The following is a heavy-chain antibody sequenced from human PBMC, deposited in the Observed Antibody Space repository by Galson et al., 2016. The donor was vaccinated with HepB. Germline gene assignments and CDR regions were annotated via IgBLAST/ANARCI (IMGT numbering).Heavy chain of an antibody. D-gene: IGHD4-17*01. CDR2: IYYTGTT. Sequence: SETLSLTCTVSGASVTNTNWWTWVRQPPGKGPEWIGTIYYTGTTFYTPSPKSRVTIPVDTSKNQFSLNLSSVTAADTAVFYCARQGSTVTPFPHPHYFDPWGQGTLVTVSS. J-gene: IGHJ5*02. V-gene: IGHV4-39*01. CDR3: ARQGSTVTPFPHPHYFDP. CDR1: GASVTNTNW.